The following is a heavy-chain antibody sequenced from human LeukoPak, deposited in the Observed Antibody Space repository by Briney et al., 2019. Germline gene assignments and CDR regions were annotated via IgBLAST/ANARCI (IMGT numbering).Heavy chain of an antibody. CDR1: GASVSSYY. CDR3: ARAVLATKSEHWFDS. D-gene: IGHD2-8*01. J-gene: IGHJ5*01. V-gene: IGHV4-59*02. CDR2: IDYSGST. Sequence: SETLSLTCTVSGASVSSYYWTWIRQPPGKGLEWIAYIDYSGSTNYNPSLKSRVTISVDTSKNQFSLNLSSVTAADTAMYYCARAVLATKSEHWFDSWGQGTLVTVSS.